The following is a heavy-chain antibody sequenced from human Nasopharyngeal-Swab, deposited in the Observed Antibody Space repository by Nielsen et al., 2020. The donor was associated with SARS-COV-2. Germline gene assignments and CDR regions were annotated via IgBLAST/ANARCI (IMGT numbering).Heavy chain of an antibody. J-gene: IGHJ4*02. CDR3: AKAHGNSWYSSLDY. V-gene: IGHV3-23*01. CDR1: GFTFSTYA. Sequence: GESLKISCEASGFTFSTYAMSWVRQAPGRRLEWVSGIINSGGSTEYADSVKGRFTISRDNSRNTLFLQMNSLRAEDTPVYYCAKAHGNSWYSSLDYWGQGTLVTVSS. D-gene: IGHD6-13*01. CDR2: IINSGGST.